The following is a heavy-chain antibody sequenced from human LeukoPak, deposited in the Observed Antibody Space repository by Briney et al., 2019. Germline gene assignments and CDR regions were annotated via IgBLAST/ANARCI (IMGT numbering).Heavy chain of an antibody. CDR2: IRYDGSNK. D-gene: IGHD2-2*01. V-gene: IGHV3-30*02. J-gene: IGHJ3*02. Sequence: GGSLRLSCAASGFTFSNYGMHWVRQAPGKGLEWVTFIRYDGSNKSYADSVKGRFTISRDNSKNTLYLQMNSLRADDTAVYYCARYCSSTSCYDDAFDIWGQGTMVTVSS. CDR3: ARYCSSTSCYDDAFDI. CDR1: GFTFSNYG.